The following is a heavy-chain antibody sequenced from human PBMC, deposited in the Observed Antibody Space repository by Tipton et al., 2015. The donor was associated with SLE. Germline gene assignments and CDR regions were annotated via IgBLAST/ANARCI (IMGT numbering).Heavy chain of an antibody. D-gene: IGHD4-17*01. V-gene: IGHV3-23*01. CDR2: ISDGGIST. CDR1: GFTFSTYV. J-gene: IGHJ4*02. CDR3: AKPHPYGDYVFNY. Sequence: SLRLSCAASGFTFSTYVMSWVRQAPGKGLEWVSLISDGGISTYYADSVKGRFTISRDNSKNTLYLQMNSLRAEDTAVYYCAKPHPYGDYVFNYWGQGTLVTVSS.